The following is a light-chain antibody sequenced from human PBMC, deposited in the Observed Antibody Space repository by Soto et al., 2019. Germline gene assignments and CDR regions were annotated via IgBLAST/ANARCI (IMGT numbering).Light chain of an antibody. J-gene: IGKJ1*01. CDR1: QSISSTY. V-gene: IGKV3-20*01. CDR3: QQCFASSWT. Sequence: EIVLTQSPGTLSLSPGERATLSCRASQSISSTYLAWYRQKSGQAPRHLIYAASSRDTGIPDRFSGSGAGTDFTFTISRLEPEDLAVYYCQQCFASSWTFGQGNRGEIK. CDR2: AAS.